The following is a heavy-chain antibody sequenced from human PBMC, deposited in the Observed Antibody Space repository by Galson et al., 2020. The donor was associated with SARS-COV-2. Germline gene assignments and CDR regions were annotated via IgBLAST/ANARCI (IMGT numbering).Heavy chain of an antibody. CDR1: GFTFSSYA. V-gene: IGHV3-30*04. CDR3: ARDGGGWFDP. D-gene: IGHD3-16*01. CDR2: ISYDGSNK. J-gene: IGHJ5*02. Sequence: QLGESLKIPCAASGFTFSSYAMHWVRQAPGKGLEWVAVISYDGSNKYYADSVKGRFTISRDNSKNTLYLQMNSLRAEDTAVYYCARDGGGWFDPWGQGTLVTVSS.